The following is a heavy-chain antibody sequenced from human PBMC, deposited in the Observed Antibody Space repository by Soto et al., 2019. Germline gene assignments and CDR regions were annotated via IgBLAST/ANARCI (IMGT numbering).Heavy chain of an antibody. CDR3: AREASLVGATRGWFDP. CDR1: GGTFSSYA. D-gene: IGHD1-26*01. J-gene: IGHJ5*02. CDR2: LIPIFGTA. Sequence: QVQLVQSGAEVKKPGSSVKVSCKASGGTFSSYAISWVRQAPGQGLEWMGGLIPIFGTANYAQKFQGRVTITGDEYTRTAYMELSSLRSKDTAVYYCAREASLVGATRGWFDPWGQGTLVTVSS. V-gene: IGHV1-69*01.